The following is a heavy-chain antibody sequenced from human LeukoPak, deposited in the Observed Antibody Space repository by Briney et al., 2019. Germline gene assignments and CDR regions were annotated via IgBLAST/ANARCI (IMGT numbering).Heavy chain of an antibody. CDR2: ISGSGGST. CDR1: GFTFSNYA. CDR3: AKDPSKGGYYYYYFDY. J-gene: IGHJ4*02. V-gene: IGHV3-23*01. D-gene: IGHD3-22*01. Sequence: GGSLRLSCAASGFTFSNYAMSWVRQAPGKGLEWVSGISGSGGSTYYADSVKGRFTIPRDNSKNTLYLQMNSLRAEDTAVYYCAKDPSKGGYYYYYFDYWGQGILVTVSS.